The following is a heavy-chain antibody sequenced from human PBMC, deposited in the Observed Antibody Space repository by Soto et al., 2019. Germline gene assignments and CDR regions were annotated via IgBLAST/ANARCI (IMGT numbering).Heavy chain of an antibody. V-gene: IGHV3-48*02. J-gene: IGHJ4*02. D-gene: IGHD3-3*01. CDR1: GFTFSSYS. CDR3: ARDYEYWSGYYKGFDY. Sequence: RLSCGASGFTFSSYSMNWVRQAPGKGLEWVSYISSSSSSIYYADSVKGRFTISRDNAKNSLYLQMNSLRDEDTAVYYCARDYEYWSGYYKGFDYWGQGTLVTVSS. CDR2: ISSSSSSI.